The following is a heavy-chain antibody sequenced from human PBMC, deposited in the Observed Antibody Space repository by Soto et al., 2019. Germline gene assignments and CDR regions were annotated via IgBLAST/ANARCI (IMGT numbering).Heavy chain of an antibody. CDR2: ISYDGSNK. J-gene: IGHJ3*02. V-gene: IGHV3-30*18. CDR1: GFTFSSYG. Sequence: GGSLRLSCAASGFTFSSYGMHWVRQAPGKGLEWVAVISYDGSNKYYADSVKGRFTISRDNSKNTLYLQMNSLRAEDTAVYYCAKKGRSACSGYSSDAFDICGQGTMVTVSS. CDR3: AKKGRSACSGYSSDAFDI. D-gene: IGHD3-22*01.